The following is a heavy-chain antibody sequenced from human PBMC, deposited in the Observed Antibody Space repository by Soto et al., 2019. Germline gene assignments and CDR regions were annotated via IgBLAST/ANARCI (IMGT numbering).Heavy chain of an antibody. V-gene: IGHV4-59*01. CDR1: AGSIGGNY. Sequence: SETMSLTCTVAAGSIGGNYWRWIRPPPGKELELIAYIHYSGSAYYNPSLRSRVTVSIATSKNQFSLKVNSVNVADTAGYFCARVGRIAVGDTCFDPWGQGTLVTVSS. CDR3: ARVGRIAVGDTCFDP. CDR2: IHYSGSA. J-gene: IGHJ5*02. D-gene: IGHD6-13*01.